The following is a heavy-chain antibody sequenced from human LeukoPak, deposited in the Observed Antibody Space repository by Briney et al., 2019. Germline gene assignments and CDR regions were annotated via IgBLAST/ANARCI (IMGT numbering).Heavy chain of an antibody. D-gene: IGHD3-10*01. Sequence: GGSLRLSCAASGFTFGGYGMHWVRQAPGKGLEWATFVAYDGNYKYYGEPVKGRFTISRDNSKSTLYLQMNSLRVEDTAVYYCAREGTDAFDIWGQGTMVTVSS. V-gene: IGHV3-30*02. CDR3: AREGTDAFDI. CDR1: GFTFGGYG. CDR2: VAYDGNYK. J-gene: IGHJ3*02.